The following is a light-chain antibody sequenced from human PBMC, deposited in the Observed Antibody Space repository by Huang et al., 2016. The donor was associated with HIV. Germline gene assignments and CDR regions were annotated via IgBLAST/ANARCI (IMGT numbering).Light chain of an antibody. CDR3: QQRRNWPPYT. CDR2: AAS. J-gene: IGKJ2*01. Sequence: EVVLTQSPATLSLSPGERATLSCRASQGVSSSFAWYQQKPGQAPRLLIYAASVRATGIPARFSGSASGTDFTLTISSREPEDFAVYYCQQRRNWPPYTFGQGTKLAIK. V-gene: IGKV3-11*01. CDR1: QGVSSS.